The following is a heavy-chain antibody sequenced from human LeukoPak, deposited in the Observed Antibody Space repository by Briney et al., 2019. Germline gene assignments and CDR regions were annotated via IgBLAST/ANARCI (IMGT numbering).Heavy chain of an antibody. D-gene: IGHD3-22*01. CDR1: GFTFSIYS. J-gene: IGHJ4*02. CDR2: IISSSSYI. V-gene: IGHV3-21*01. Sequence: GESLRLSCAASGFTFSIYSMNSVRQAPGKWREVVSSIISSSSYIYYADSVKGRFTISRDNAKNSLYLQINSRRPEAPAVYSCARELDSSDSSGYYWGFDYWRQGTLVTVSS. CDR3: ARELDSSDSSGYYWGFDY.